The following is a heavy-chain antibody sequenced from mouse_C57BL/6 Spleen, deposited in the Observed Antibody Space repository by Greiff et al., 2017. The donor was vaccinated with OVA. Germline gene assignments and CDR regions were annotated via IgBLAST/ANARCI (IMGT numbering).Heavy chain of an antibody. CDR1: GYTFTSYW. J-gene: IGHJ3*01. V-gene: IGHV1-64*01. D-gene: IGHD2-2*01. CDR2: IHPNSGST. Sequence: QVQLQQPGAELVKPGASVKLSCKASGYTFTSYWMHWVKQRPGQGLEWIGMIHPNSGSTNYNEKFKSKATLTVDKSSSTAYMQLSSLTSEDSAVDYCARVDGYDGFAYWGQGTLVTVSA. CDR3: ARVDGYDGFAY.